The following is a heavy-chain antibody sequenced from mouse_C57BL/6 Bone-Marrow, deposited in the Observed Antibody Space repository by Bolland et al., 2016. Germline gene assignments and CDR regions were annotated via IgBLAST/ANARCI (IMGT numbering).Heavy chain of an antibody. V-gene: IGHV1S137*01. D-gene: IGHD2-3*01. CDR3: ARSGWLLLDY. J-gene: IGHJ3*01. Sequence: SYNQKFKDKATMTVDKSSSTAYMELARLTSEDSAVYYCARSGWLLLDYWGQGTLV.